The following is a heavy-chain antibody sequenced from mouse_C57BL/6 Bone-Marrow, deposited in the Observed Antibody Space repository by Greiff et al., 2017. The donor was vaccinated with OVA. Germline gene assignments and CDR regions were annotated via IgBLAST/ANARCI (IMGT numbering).Heavy chain of an antibody. CDR3: ARQPHSNYHWYFDV. V-gene: IGHV5-9*01. J-gene: IGHJ1*03. CDR1: GFTFSSYT. CDR2: ISGGGGNN. D-gene: IGHD2-5*01. Sequence: EVQRVESGGGLVKPGGSLKLSCAASGFTFSSYTMSWVRQTPEKRLAWVATISGGGGNNYYPDSVKGRVTISRDNAKNTLYLQMSSMRSEDTALDYCARQPHSNYHWYFDVWGTGTTVTVSS.